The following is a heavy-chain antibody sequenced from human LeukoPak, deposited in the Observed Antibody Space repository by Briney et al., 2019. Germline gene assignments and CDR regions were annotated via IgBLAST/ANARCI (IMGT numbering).Heavy chain of an antibody. D-gene: IGHD6-6*01. J-gene: IGHJ6*03. V-gene: IGHV3-30-3*01. Sequence: GGSLRLSCAASGFTFSNYDMHWVRQAPGKGLEWVAVISYDGNNKYDADSVKGRFTISRDNSKNTLYLQMNSLRAEDTAVYYCAREYSSSPYYYYYMDVWGKGTTVTVSS. CDR3: AREYSSSPYYYYYMDV. CDR1: GFTFSNYD. CDR2: ISYDGNNK.